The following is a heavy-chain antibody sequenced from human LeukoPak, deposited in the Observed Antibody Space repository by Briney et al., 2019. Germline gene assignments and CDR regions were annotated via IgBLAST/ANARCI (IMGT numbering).Heavy chain of an antibody. CDR1: GGSISSGGYY. Sequence: SETLSLTCTVSGGSISSGGYYWSWIRQHPGKGLEWIGYIYYSGSTYYNPSLKSRVTISVETSKNQFSLKLSSVTAADTAVYYCARGIGPRLYSSSSVLPYYFDYWGQGTLVTVSS. CDR2: IYYSGST. D-gene: IGHD6-6*01. CDR3: ARGIGPRLYSSSSVLPYYFDY. V-gene: IGHV4-31*03. J-gene: IGHJ4*02.